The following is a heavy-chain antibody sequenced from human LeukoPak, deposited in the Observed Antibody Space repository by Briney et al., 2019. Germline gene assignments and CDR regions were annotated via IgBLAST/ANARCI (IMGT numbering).Heavy chain of an antibody. J-gene: IGHJ4*02. CDR3: ARNSYGYSDY. CDR2: IYYSGST. Sequence: PSETLSLTCTVSGGSVSSGSYYWSWIRQPPGTGLEWIGYIYYSGSTNNNPSLKSRVTISVDTSKNQFSLKLSSVTAADTAVYYCARNSYGYSDYWGQGTLVTVSS. CDR1: GGSVSSGSYY. D-gene: IGHD5-18*01. V-gene: IGHV4-61*01.